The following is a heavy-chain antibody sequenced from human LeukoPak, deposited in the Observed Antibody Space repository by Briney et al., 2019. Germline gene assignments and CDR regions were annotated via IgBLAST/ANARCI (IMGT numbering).Heavy chain of an antibody. V-gene: IGHV3-23*01. J-gene: IGHJ4*02. D-gene: IGHD2-2*01. CDR1: GFTFSSYA. CDR2: ISGSAEKT. CDR3: AKESSSTSCLDY. Sequence: GGSLRLSCAASGFTFSSYAMSWVRQAPGKGLEWVSAISGSAEKTNYADSVKGRFTISRDNSKNTLYLQMKSLTAGDTAVYYCAKESSSTSCLDYWGQGTLVTVSS.